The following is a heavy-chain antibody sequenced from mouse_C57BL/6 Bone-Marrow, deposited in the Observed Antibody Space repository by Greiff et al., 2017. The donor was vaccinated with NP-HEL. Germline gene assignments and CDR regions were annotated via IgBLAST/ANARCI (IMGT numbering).Heavy chain of an antibody. J-gene: IGHJ4*01. CDR1: GFTFSSYG. Sequence: EVKLVESGGDLVKPGGSLKLSCAASGFTFSSYGMSWVRQTPDKRLEWVATISSGRSYTYYPDSVTVHFTISRDNAKNTLYLQMSRLKYEDTAMYYCTRHVVGGDYWGQGTSVTVSS. V-gene: IGHV5-6*01. D-gene: IGHD1-1*01. CDR3: TRHVVGGDY. CDR2: ISSGRSYT.